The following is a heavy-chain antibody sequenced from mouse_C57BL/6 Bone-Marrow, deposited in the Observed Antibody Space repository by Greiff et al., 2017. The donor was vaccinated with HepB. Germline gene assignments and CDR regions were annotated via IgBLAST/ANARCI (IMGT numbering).Heavy chain of an antibody. J-gene: IGHJ2*01. CDR3: AGRAQLVDY. CDR1: GYTFTSYW. D-gene: IGHD2-12*01. V-gene: IGHV1-7*01. Sequence: VKLQQSGAELAKPGASVKLSCKASGYTFTSYWMHWVKQRPGQGLEWIGYINPSSGYTKYNQKFKDKATLTADKSSNTAYMQLSSLTYEDSAVYYCAGRAQLVDYWGQGTTLTVSS. CDR2: INPSSGYT.